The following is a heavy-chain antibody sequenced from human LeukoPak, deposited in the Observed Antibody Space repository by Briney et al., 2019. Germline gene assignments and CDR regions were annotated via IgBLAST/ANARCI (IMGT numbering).Heavy chain of an antibody. CDR1: GGSISSSSYY. D-gene: IGHD6-19*01. V-gene: IGHV4-61*05. J-gene: IGHJ4*02. CDR2: IYYSGST. CDR3: ARSRRGSGWYYY. Sequence: SSETLSLTCTVSGGSISSSSYYWGWIRQPPGKGLEWIGYIYYSGSTNYNPSLKSRVTISVDTSKNQFSLKLSSVTAADTAMYYCARSRRGSGWYYYWGQGTLVTVSS.